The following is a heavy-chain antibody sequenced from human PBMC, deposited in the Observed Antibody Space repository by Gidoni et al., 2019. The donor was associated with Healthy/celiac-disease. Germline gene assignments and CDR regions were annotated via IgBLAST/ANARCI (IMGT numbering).Heavy chain of an antibody. V-gene: IGHV3-21*01. D-gene: IGHD1-1*01. CDR3: ARDSITLAPAY. CDR1: GFTFSSYS. J-gene: IGHJ4*02. CDR2: ISSSSSYI. Sequence: EVQLVESGGGLVKPGGSLRLSCAASGFTFSSYSMNWVRQAPGKGLEWVSAISSSSSYIYYADSVKGRFTISRDNAKNSLYLQMNSLRAEDTAVYYCARDSITLAPAYWGQGTLVTVSS.